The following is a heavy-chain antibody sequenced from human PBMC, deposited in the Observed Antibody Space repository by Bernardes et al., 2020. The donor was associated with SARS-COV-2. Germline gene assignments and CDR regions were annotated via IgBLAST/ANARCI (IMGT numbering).Heavy chain of an antibody. D-gene: IGHD3-3*01. CDR3: AKDPTIFGVVIIPYNYFDY. CDR2: ISYDGSNK. J-gene: IGHJ4*02. V-gene: IGHV3-30*18. CDR1: GFTFSSYG. Sequence: SLRLSCAASGFTFSSYGMHWVRQAPGKGLEWVAVISYDGSNKYYADSVKGRFTISRDNSKNTLYLQMNSLRAEDTAVYYCAKDPTIFGVVIIPYNYFDYWGQGTLVTVSS.